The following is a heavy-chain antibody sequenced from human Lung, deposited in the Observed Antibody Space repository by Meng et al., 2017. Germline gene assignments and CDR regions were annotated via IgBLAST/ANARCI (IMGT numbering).Heavy chain of an antibody. V-gene: IGHV1-69*13. J-gene: IGHJ4*02. CDR1: GGSFSTHT. CDR3: ARGRRNEPLFDY. CDR2: LIAVFDKT. D-gene: IGHD1-14*01. Sequence: QGQLVQSGAEVKKPGLAVKVACKTSGGSFSTHTFSWVRQAPGQGLEWMGGLIAVFDKTKAAPRFQDRVTFTADESTSTAYMELSSLTFDDTAVYFCARGRRNEPLFDYWGQGTLVTVSS.